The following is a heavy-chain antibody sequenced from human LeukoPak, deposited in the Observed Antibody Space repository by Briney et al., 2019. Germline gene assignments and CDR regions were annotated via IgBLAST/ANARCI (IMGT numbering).Heavy chain of an antibody. V-gene: IGHV3-23*01. Sequence: PGGSLRLSRAASGFTFSSYAMSWVRQAPGKGLEWVSAISGSGGSTYYADSVKGRFTISRDNSKNTLYLQMNSLRAEDTAVYYCAKDIEWELLIDYWGQGTLVTVSS. J-gene: IGHJ4*02. CDR1: GFTFSSYA. CDR3: AKDIEWELLIDY. D-gene: IGHD1-26*01. CDR2: ISGSGGST.